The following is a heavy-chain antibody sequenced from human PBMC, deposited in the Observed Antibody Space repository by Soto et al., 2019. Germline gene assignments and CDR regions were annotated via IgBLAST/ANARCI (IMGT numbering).Heavy chain of an antibody. CDR1: GFTFNTYW. CDR2: IKEDGSEE. J-gene: IGHJ4*02. Sequence: QLVESGGGLVQPGGSLRLSCATSGFTFNTYWMTWVRQAPGKGLEWVANIKEDGSEENYVDSVKGRFTISRDNAKNSLFLQMNRLRREDSAVYYCVRSFSFDWLLFTLDYWGQGTLVSVSS. V-gene: IGHV3-7*01. CDR3: VRSFSFDWLLFTLDY. D-gene: IGHD3-9*01.